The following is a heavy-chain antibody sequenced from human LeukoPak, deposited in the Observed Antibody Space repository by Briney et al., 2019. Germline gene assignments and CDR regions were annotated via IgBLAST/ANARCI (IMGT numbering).Heavy chain of an antibody. CDR1: GYSFTSYW. V-gene: IGHV5-51*01. D-gene: IGHD3-22*01. CDR3: AINYDSSGYRVSWFDP. J-gene: IGHJ5*02. Sequence: GESLKISCKGSGYSFTSYWIGWVRQMPGKGLEWMGIIYPGDSDTRYSPSFQGQVTISADKSISTAYLQWSSLKASDTAMYYCAINYDSSGYRVSWFDPWGQGTLVTVSS. CDR2: IYPGDSDT.